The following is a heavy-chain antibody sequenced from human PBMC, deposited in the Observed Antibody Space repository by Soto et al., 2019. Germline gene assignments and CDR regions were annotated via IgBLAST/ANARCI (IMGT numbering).Heavy chain of an antibody. Sequence: PVVSLRRSCSSCVFSFTNYAISLFRQAPVKGLEWVSSISANGGSTYYADSVKGRLTISRDNSKNTLYLQVNSLRAEDTAVYYCAKVRGDQGWLEHWGKGHMVNVSS. CDR1: VFSFTNYA. CDR2: ISANGGST. D-gene: IGHD3-9*01. J-gene: IGHJ4*02. V-gene: IGHV3-23*01. CDR3: AKVRGDQGWLEH.